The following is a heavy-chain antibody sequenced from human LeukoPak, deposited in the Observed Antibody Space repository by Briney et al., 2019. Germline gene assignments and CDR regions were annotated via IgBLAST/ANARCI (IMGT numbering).Heavy chain of an antibody. Sequence: GGSLRLSCAASGFTFSSYAMTWVRQAPGEGLEWVSVISGSGSSTYYADSVKGRFTISRDSSKSTLYLQMNSLRAEDTAVYYCAKVDYGDYYFDYWGQGALVTVSS. CDR3: AKVDYGDYYFDY. V-gene: IGHV3-23*01. J-gene: IGHJ4*02. CDR2: ISGSGSST. CDR1: GFTFSSYA. D-gene: IGHD4-17*01.